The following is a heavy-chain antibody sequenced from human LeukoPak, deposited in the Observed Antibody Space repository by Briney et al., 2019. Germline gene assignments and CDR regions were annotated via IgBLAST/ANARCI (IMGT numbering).Heavy chain of an antibody. CDR2: IYYSGST. Sequence: SETLSLTCTVSGGSISSRSYYWGWIRQPPGKGLEWIGSIYYSGSTYYNPSLKSRVTISVDTSKNQFSLKLTSVTAADTAVYYCARSYRVTTMIVVPKIAFDIWGQGTMVTVSS. V-gene: IGHV4-39*01. CDR1: GGSISSRSYY. J-gene: IGHJ3*02. D-gene: IGHD3-22*01. CDR3: ARSYRVTTMIVVPKIAFDI.